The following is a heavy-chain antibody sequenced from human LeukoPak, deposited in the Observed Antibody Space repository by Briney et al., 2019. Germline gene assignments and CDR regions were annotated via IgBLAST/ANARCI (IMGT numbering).Heavy chain of an antibody. J-gene: IGHJ4*02. V-gene: IGHV4-59*12. CDR1: GGSISSYY. CDR3: ARSYDSSGTSGY. CDR2: IYYSGST. D-gene: IGHD3-22*01. Sequence: PSETLSLTCTVSGGSISSYYWSWIRQPPGKGLEWIGYIYYSGSTYYNPSLKSRVTISVDTSKNQFSLKLSSVTAADTAVYYCARSYDSSGTSGYWGQGTLVTVSS.